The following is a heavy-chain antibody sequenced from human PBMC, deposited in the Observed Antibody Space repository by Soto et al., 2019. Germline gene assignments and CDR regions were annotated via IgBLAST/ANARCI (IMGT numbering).Heavy chain of an antibody. CDR3: ARDSAYCTGGRCYSGGHFDD. Sequence: QVQLVQSGGEVKKPGASVKVSCKASGYTFTADGISWLRQAPGQGLEWMGWISAYSGNTNFAQKFQGRVTLTTETSSSTAYMELRSLTSDDTALYYCARDSAYCTGGRCYSGGHFDDWGQGTLVTVSS. CDR2: ISAYSGNT. CDR1: GYTFTADG. D-gene: IGHD2-15*01. J-gene: IGHJ4*02. V-gene: IGHV1-18*01.